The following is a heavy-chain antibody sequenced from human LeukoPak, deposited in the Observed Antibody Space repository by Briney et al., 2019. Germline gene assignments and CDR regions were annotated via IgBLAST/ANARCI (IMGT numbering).Heavy chain of an antibody. D-gene: IGHD5-12*01. CDR2: IRSKAYGGTT. Sequence: GGSLRLSCTASGFTFGDYAMSWVRQAPGKGLEWVGFIRSKAYGGTTEYAASVKGRFTISRVDSKSIAYLQMNSLKTEDTAVYYCTKRGGYSGYDNKYYFDYWGQGTLVTVSS. CDR3: TKRGGYSGYDNKYYFDY. J-gene: IGHJ4*02. CDR1: GFTFGDYA. V-gene: IGHV3-49*04.